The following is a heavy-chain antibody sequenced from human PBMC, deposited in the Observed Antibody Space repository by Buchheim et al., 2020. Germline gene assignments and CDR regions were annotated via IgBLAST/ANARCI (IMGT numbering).Heavy chain of an antibody. Sequence: EVQLVESGGGLVQPGGSLRLSCAASGFTFSSYWKSWVRQAPGKGLEWVANIKQDGSEKYYVDSVKGRFTISRDNAKNSLYLQMNSLRAEDTAVYYCALGGDCSSTSCYNFDYWGQGTL. V-gene: IGHV3-7*01. CDR3: ALGGDCSSTSCYNFDY. D-gene: IGHD2-2*02. CDR2: IKQDGSEK. J-gene: IGHJ4*02. CDR1: GFTFSSYW.